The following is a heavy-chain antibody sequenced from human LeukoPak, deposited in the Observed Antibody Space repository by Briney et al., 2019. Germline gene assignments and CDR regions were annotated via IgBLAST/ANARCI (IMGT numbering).Heavy chain of an antibody. J-gene: IGHJ3*02. D-gene: IGHD3-3*01. CDR1: GYTFTEYG. CDR3: ARDRGVLRFLEPQDAFNI. Sequence: GASVKVSCKASGYTFTEYGINWVRQAPGQGLEWMGWISGYNGNTNSAEKFQGRLTMTTDMSTRTAYMDLRSLGSDDTAVYYCARDRGVLRFLEPQDAFNIWGQGTLVTVSS. V-gene: IGHV1-18*01. CDR2: ISGYNGNT.